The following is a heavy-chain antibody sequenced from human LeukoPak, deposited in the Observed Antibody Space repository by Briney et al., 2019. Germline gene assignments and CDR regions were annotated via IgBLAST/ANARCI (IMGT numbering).Heavy chain of an antibody. CDR2: ISAYNGNT. V-gene: IGHV1-18*01. CDR3: ARARRPMTTVRYYYMDV. J-gene: IGHJ6*03. CDR1: GYTFTSYG. Sequence: ASVTVSCKASGYTFTSYGISWVRQAPGQGLEWMGWISAYNGNTNYAQKLQGRVTMTTDTSTSTAYMELRSLRSDDTAVYYCARARRPMTTVRYYYMDVWGKGTTVTVSS. D-gene: IGHD4-11*01.